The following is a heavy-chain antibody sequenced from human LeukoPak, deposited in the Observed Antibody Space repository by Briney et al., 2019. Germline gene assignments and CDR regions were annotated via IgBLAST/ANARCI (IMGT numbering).Heavy chain of an antibody. V-gene: IGHV3-48*01. CDR1: GFTFSTYS. J-gene: IGHJ4*02. CDR2: ISGSSSTI. D-gene: IGHD5-24*01. CDR3: ARRIQGMAPYYFDY. Sequence: GGSLRLSCAASGFTFSTYSMNWVRQAPGKGLEWVSYISGSSSTIYYADSVKGRFTISRDNAKNSLYLQMNSLRAEDTAVYYCARRIQGMAPYYFDYWGQGTLVTVSS.